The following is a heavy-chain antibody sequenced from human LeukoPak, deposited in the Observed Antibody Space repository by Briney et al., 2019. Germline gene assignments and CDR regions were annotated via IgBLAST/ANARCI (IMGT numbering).Heavy chain of an antibody. J-gene: IGHJ4*02. CDR1: GFTFSSYS. D-gene: IGHD3-22*01. Sequence: KPGGSLRLSCAASGFTFSSYSMNWVRQAPGKGLEWVSSISSSSSYIYYADSVKGRFTISRDNAKNSLYLQMNSLRAEDTAVYYCARAVYYDSSGYYYVFGYWGQGTLVTVSS. V-gene: IGHV3-21*01. CDR3: ARAVYYDSSGYYYVFGY. CDR2: ISSSSSYI.